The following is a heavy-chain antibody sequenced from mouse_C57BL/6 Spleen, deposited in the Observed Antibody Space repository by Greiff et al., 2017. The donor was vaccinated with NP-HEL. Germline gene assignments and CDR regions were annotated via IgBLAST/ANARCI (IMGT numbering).Heavy chain of an antibody. CDR1: GYAFSSYW. CDR3: ARDYYGSSYGWYFDV. Sequence: QVQLQQSGAELVKPGASVKISCKASGYAFSSYWMNWVKQRPGKGLEWIGQIYPGDGDTNYNGKFKGKATLTADKSSSTAYMQLSSLTSEDSAVYFCARDYYGSSYGWYFDVGGTGTTVTVSS. V-gene: IGHV1-80*01. D-gene: IGHD1-1*01. J-gene: IGHJ1*03. CDR2: IYPGDGDT.